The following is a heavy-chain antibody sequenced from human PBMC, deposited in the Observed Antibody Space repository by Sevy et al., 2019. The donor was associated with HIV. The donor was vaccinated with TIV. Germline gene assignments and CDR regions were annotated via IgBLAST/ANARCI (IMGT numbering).Heavy chain of an antibody. D-gene: IGHD4-17*01. V-gene: IGHV3-33*01. J-gene: IGHJ4*02. Sequence: GGSLRLSCAASGFTFSSYGMHWVRQGPDKGLEWVAVIWFEGSNTYYADSVKGRFTISRDIAKNTLHLQMNSLGAEDTAVYYCARDLEFYDSGDYGPAFMPDYWGQGTLVTVSS. CDR3: ARDLEFYDSGDYGPAFMPDY. CDR2: IWFEGSNT. CDR1: GFTFSSYG.